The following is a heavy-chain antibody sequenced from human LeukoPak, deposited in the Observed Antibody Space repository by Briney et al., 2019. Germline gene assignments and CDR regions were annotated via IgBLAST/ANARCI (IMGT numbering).Heavy chain of an antibody. Sequence: GGSLRLSCAASGFTVSSNYMSWVRQAPGKGLEWVSVIYSGGSTYYADSVKGRFTISRDNSKNTLYLQMNSLRAEDTAVYYCARNDYGDYVIDYWGQGTLVTVSS. J-gene: IGHJ4*02. D-gene: IGHD4-17*01. CDR1: GFTVSSNY. V-gene: IGHV3-66*01. CDR3: ARNDYGDYVIDY. CDR2: IYSGGST.